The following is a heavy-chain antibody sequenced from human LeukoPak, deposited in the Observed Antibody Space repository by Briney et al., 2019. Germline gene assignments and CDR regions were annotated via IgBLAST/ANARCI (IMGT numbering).Heavy chain of an antibody. CDR3: AKTEVPAATYYFDY. V-gene: IGHV3-30*18. CDR1: GFTFSSYE. J-gene: IGHJ4*02. D-gene: IGHD2-2*01. CDR2: ISYDGSNK. Sequence: PGGSLGLSCAASGFTFSSYEMNWVRQAPGKGLEWVAVISYDGSNKYYADSVKGRFTISRDNSKNTLYLQMNSLRAEDTAVYYCAKTEVPAATYYFDYWGQGTLVTVSS.